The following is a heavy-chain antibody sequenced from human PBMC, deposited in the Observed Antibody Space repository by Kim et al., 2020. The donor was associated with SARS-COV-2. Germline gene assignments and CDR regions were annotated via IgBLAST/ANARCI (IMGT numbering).Heavy chain of an antibody. Sequence: GGSLRLSCAASGFTFDDYAMHWVRQAPGKGLEWVSLISGDGGSTYYADSVKGRFTISRDNSKNSLYLQMNSLRTEDTALYYCAKDRAAPVGYYYYYMDVWGKGTTVTVSS. D-gene: IGHD6-13*01. CDR2: ISGDGGST. J-gene: IGHJ6*03. V-gene: IGHV3-43*02. CDR3: AKDRAAPVGYYYYYMDV. CDR1: GFTFDDYA.